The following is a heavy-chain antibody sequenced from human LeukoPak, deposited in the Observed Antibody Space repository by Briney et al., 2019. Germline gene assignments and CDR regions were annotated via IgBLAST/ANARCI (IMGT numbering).Heavy chain of an antibody. J-gene: IGHJ4*02. Sequence: GGSLRLSCAASGFTFSSYWVHWVRQAPGKGLEWVARINSDGSTINHADSVRGRFTISRDSAENTLYLQMSSLRAEDTAIYFCARAAYYRFDYWGQGTLVTVSS. CDR2: INSDGSTI. CDR3: ARAAYYRFDY. CDR1: GFTFSSYW. D-gene: IGHD1-26*01. V-gene: IGHV3-74*01.